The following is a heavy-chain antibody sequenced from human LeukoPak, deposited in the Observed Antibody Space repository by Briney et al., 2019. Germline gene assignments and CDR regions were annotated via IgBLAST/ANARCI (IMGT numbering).Heavy chain of an antibody. CDR3: ARSKLVRGDQYYFDY. CDR1: GGSFSSGGNY. V-gene: IGHV4-31*03. D-gene: IGHD3-10*01. CDR2: IYHSGGT. J-gene: IGHJ4*02. Sequence: SETLSLTCTVSGGSFSSGGNYWSWIRQHPGKGLEWIGYIYHSGGTYYNPSLKSRLTISVDTSKNQFSLKLSSVTAADTAVYYCARSKLVRGDQYYFDYWGQGTLVTVSS.